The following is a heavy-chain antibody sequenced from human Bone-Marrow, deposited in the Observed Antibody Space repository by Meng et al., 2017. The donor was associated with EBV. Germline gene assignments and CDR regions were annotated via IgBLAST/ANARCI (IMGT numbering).Heavy chain of an antibody. Sequence: QVQLVRSGAEGKKPGSSVKVSCTTSGGTFRGDAISWVRQGPGQGLEWMGGLIPMSGAPHYAQKFQDRVTITADESTSTHYMDLSGLRSEDTAVYYCASESGRGFTPDYWGQGTLVTVSS. CDR1: GGTFRGDA. CDR3: ASESGRGFTPDY. D-gene: IGHD3-10*01. CDR2: LIPMSGAP. V-gene: IGHV1-69*01. J-gene: IGHJ4*02.